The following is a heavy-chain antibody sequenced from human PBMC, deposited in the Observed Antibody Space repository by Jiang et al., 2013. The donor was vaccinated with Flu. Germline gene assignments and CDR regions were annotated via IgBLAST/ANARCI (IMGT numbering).Heavy chain of an antibody. D-gene: IGHD5-24*01. CDR2: IYYSRKS. J-gene: IGHJ3*02. CDR1: GGSINSVGYY. V-gene: IGHV4-31*03. CDR3: ARGGRGAVDI. Sequence: GSGLVKPSQTLSLTCSVSGGSINSVGYYWSWIRQHPGKGLEWIGYIYYSRKSYSNPSLQSRAIITLDTSKNHFSLTLNSVTAADTAVYYCARGGRGAVDIWGQGDNGHRLF.